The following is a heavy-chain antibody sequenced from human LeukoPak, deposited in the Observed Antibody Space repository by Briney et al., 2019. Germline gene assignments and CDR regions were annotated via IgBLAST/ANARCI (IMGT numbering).Heavy chain of an antibody. J-gene: IGHJ4*02. CDR3: AKTTTGYSSGRYPGWPVDY. CDR2: IFGSGGST. CDR1: GFTFSSYA. V-gene: IGHV3-23*01. D-gene: IGHD6-19*01. Sequence: GGSLRLSCAASGFTFSSYAMYWVRQAPGKGLEWVSGIFGSGGSTHYADSVKGRFTISRDNSKNTVYLQMNSLRAKDTAVYYCAKTTTGYSSGRYPGWPVDYWGQGTLVTVSS.